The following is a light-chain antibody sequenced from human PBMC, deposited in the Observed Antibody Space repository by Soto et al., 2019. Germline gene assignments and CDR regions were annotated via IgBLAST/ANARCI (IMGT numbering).Light chain of an antibody. Sequence: QSALTQPPSVSGAPGQRVTISCTGSSSNIGADYAVHWYQQLPGTAPKLLIYEVSNRPSGVSNRFSGSKSGNTASLTISGLQAEDEADYYCSSYTSSSTYVFGTGTKVTVL. CDR3: SSYTSSSTYV. CDR2: EVS. CDR1: SSNIGADYA. J-gene: IGLJ1*01. V-gene: IGLV1-40*01.